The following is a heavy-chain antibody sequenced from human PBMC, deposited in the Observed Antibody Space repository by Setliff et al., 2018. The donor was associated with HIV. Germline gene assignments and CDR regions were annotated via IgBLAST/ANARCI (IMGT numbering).Heavy chain of an antibody. CDR1: GGSIGSGSYY. CDR2: IYTSGNI. Sequence: PSETLSLTCTVSGGSIGSGSYYWTWIRQPAGKGLEWIGRIYTSGNINYNPSLKSRVTISVDTSKNQFSLKLSSVTAADTAVYYCARDGRPYSSGWPYYYYYYMDVWGKGTMVTVSS. V-gene: IGHV4-61*02. J-gene: IGHJ6*03. CDR3: ARDGRPYSSGWPYYYYYYMDV. D-gene: IGHD6-19*01.